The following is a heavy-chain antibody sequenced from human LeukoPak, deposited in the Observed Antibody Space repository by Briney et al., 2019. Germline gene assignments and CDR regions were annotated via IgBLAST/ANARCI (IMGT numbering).Heavy chain of an antibody. J-gene: IGHJ4*02. V-gene: IGHV3-30*02. D-gene: IGHD3-22*01. CDR3: AKTWAYYYDSSGYRPIVY. CDR1: GFTFSSYG. Sequence: GGSLRLSCAASGFTFSSYGMHWVRQAPGRGLEWVAFIRYDGSNKYYADSVKGRFTISRDNSKNTLYLQMNSLRAEDTAVYYCAKTWAYYYDSSGYRPIVYWGQGTLVTVSS. CDR2: IRYDGSNK.